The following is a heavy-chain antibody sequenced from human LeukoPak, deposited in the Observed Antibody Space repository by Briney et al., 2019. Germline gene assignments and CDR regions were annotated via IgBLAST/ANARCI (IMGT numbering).Heavy chain of an antibody. J-gene: IGHJ3*01. CDR1: GFTFSSYE. CDR3: ARSSGVPLGDAFDL. D-gene: IGHD6-19*01. V-gene: IGHV3-48*03. CDR2: ISSGGSTK. Sequence: GGSLRLSCVVSGFTFSSYEMNWGRQAPGKVLEWGSYISSGGSTKYYADSVKGRVTISRDNAKNSLYLQMNSLRAEDTAVYYCARSSGVPLGDAFDLWGQGTMVTVSS.